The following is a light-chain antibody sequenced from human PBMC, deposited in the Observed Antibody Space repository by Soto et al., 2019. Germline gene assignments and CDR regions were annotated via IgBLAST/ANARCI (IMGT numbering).Light chain of an antibody. CDR1: QSISSW. Sequence: DIQMTQSPSILSASVGDRVTITCRASQSISSWLAWYQQKPGKAPNLLIHKASHLESGVPSRFSGSGSGTEFTLTISSLQPGDFATYYCQQYHSYWTFGQGTKVDI. V-gene: IGKV1-5*03. CDR2: KAS. CDR3: QQYHSYWT. J-gene: IGKJ1*01.